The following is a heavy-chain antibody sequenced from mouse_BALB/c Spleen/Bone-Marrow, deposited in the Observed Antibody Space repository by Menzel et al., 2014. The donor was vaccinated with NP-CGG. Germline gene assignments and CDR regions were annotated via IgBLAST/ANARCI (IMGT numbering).Heavy chain of an antibody. Sequence: VQLKESGGGLVHPGGSLKLSCAASGFDFSRYWMGWVRQAPGKGLEWIGEINPDSSTINYTPSLKDKFIISRDNAKNTLYLQMGKVRSEDTALYYCSRLGYYGGFAYWGQGTLVTVSA. CDR3: SRLGYYGGFAY. D-gene: IGHD2-3*01. CDR2: INPDSSTI. CDR1: GFDFSRYW. J-gene: IGHJ3*01. V-gene: IGHV4-1*02.